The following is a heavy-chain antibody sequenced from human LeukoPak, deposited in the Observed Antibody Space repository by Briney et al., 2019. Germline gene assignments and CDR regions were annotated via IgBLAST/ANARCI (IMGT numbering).Heavy chain of an antibody. CDR2: ISGSGGST. J-gene: IGHJ4*02. V-gene: IGHV3-23*01. CDR3: AKDLELLWFGEFDY. D-gene: IGHD3-10*01. Sequence: GGSLRLSCAASGFTFSGYAMSWVRQAPGKGLEWVSAISGSGGSTYYADFVKGRFTISRDNSKNTLYLQMNSLRAEDTAVYYCAKDLELLWFGEFDYWGQGTLVTVSS. CDR1: GFTFSGYA.